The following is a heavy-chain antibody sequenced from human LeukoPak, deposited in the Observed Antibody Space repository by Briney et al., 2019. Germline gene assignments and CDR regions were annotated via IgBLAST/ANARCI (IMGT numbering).Heavy chain of an antibody. CDR2: INPSGGST. J-gene: IGHJ4*02. CDR3: ARGEGVNYRYSGFGYFNAVDY. V-gene: IGHV1-46*01. Sequence: ASVKVSCKASGYTFTSYYMHWVRQAPGQGLEWMGIINPSGGSTSYAQKFQGRATMTRDMSTSTVYMELSRLRSDDTAVYYCARGEGVNYRYSGFGYFNAVDYWGQGTLVTVSS. D-gene: IGHD3-16*02. CDR1: GYTFTSYY.